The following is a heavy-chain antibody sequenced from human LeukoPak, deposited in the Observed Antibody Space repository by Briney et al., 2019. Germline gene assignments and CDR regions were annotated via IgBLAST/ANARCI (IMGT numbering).Heavy chain of an antibody. CDR1: GGSFSGYY. J-gene: IGHJ5*02. V-gene: IGHV4-34*01. D-gene: IGHD2-21*02. CDR3: ARVPDITARPCDT. Sequence: KASETLSLTCAVYGGSFSGYYWTLIRQTPGKGLEWIGEISHTGLTRSNPSLKSRVTIFVDHSKKQFSLRMTSVTAADTGVYYCARVPDITARPCDTWGPGTLVTVSS. CDR2: ISHTGLT.